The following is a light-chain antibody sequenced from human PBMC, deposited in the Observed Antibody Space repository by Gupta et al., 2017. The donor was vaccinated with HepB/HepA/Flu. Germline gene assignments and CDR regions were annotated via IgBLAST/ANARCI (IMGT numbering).Light chain of an antibody. Sequence: QSVLTQPPSVSGTPGQRVTISCSGSSPNIGNNDVSWYQQLPGTAPQLLIYTNKERPSGVPDRVSASRSGTSASLAISELRSQDEADYFCATWDDSLTGWVFGGGTRLTVL. CDR1: SPNIGNND. CDR2: TNK. J-gene: IGLJ3*02. CDR3: ATWDDSLTGWV. V-gene: IGLV1-47*01.